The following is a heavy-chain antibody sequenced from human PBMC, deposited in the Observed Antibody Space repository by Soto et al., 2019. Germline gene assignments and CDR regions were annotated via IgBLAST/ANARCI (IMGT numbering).Heavy chain of an antibody. J-gene: IGHJ4*02. CDR3: AKESGSYSGYFDF. D-gene: IGHD1-26*01. V-gene: IGHV3-23*01. CDR1: VFTFTNYA. CDR2: INNNGGST. Sequence: PGRSLRLSCAASVFTFTNYAMTWVRQAPGKGLEWVSTINNNGGSTYYADSVKGQFTISRDNSKSTLYVQMNSLRAEDTAVYSSAKESGSYSGYFDFWGQGALVTVSS.